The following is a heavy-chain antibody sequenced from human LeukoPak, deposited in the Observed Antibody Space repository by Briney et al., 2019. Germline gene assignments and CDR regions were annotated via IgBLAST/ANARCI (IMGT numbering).Heavy chain of an antibody. CDR3: ARGLSVGWGGPKTKNFDY. Sequence: SETLSLTCAVYGGSFSGYYWSWIRQPPGKGLEWIGEINHSGSTNYNPSLKSRVTISVDTSKNQFSLKLSSVTAADTAVYYCARGLSVGWGGPKTKNFDYWGQGTLVTVSS. CDR2: INHSGST. CDR1: GGSFSGYY. D-gene: IGHD1-26*01. J-gene: IGHJ4*02. V-gene: IGHV4-34*01.